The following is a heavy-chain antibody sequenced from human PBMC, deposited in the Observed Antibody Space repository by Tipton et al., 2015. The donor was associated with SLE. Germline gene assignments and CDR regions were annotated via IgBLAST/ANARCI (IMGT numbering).Heavy chain of an antibody. CDR1: GFTFSSYA. D-gene: IGHD2-2*01. Sequence: SLRLSCAASGFTFSSYAMHWVRQAPGKGLEWVAVISYDGSNKYYADSVKGRFTISRDNSKNTLYLQMNSLRAEDTAVYYCARVQGGPAAPKSLLDYWGPGTLVTVSS. CDR2: ISYDGSNK. J-gene: IGHJ4*02. V-gene: IGHV3-30*04. CDR3: ARVQGGPAAPKSLLDY.